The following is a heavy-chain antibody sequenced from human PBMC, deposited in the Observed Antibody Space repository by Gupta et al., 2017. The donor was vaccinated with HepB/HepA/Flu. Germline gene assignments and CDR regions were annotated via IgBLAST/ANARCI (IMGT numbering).Heavy chain of an antibody. CDR3: VKDNFQN. CDR1: GFTFSDYG. V-gene: IGHV3-43*02. CDR2: MNGDGGST. Sequence: EVQVVESGGRVVEVGGSLRLSYAASGFTFSDYGMNWVRQAPGKGLEWVSLMNGDGGSTYYADSVKGRFTISRDNTKSYLCLQINYLRSEDIGMYYCVKDNFQNWGQGTLVTVSS. J-gene: IGHJ1*01.